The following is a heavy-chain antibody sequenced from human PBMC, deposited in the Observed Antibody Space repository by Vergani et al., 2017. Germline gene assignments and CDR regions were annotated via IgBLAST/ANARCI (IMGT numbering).Heavy chain of an antibody. J-gene: IGHJ5*02. D-gene: IGHD6-25*01. Sequence: QVQLQQWGAGLLKPSETLSLTCAVYGGSFSGYYWSWIRQPPGKGLEWYGEINHSGSTNDNPSLKSRVTISVDTSKNQFSLKLSSVTAADTAVYYCARGLPCSVSPKFDPWGQGTLVTVSS. CDR3: ARGLPCSVSPKFDP. V-gene: IGHV4-34*01. CDR1: GGSFSGYY. CDR2: INHSGST.